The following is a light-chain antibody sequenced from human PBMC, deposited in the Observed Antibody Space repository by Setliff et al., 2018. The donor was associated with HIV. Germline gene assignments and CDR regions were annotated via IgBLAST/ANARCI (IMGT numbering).Light chain of an antibody. CDR1: NIESKS. J-gene: IGLJ1*01. V-gene: IGLV3-21*03. CDR2: DNS. CDR3: QVWDSSSDHHV. Sequence: SYELTQPPSVSVAPGKTARITCGVNNIESKSVHWYQQKPGQAPVLVVYDNSDRPSGIPERFSGSNSGNTATLTISRVEAGDEAGYYCQVWDSSSDHHVFGTGTKVTVL.